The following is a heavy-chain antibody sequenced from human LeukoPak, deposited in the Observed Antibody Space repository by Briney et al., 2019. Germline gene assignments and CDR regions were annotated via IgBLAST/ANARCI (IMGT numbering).Heavy chain of an antibody. CDR2: ISSSSSYI. J-gene: IGHJ4*02. CDR1: GFTFDDYG. CDR3: ARGAISGDY. V-gene: IGHV3-21*01. Sequence: GGSLRLSCAASGFTFDDYGMSWVRQAPGKGLEWVSSISSSSSYIYYADSVKGRFTISRDNAKNSLYLQMNSLRAEDTAVYYCARGAISGDYWGQGTLVTVSS. D-gene: IGHD2-2*02.